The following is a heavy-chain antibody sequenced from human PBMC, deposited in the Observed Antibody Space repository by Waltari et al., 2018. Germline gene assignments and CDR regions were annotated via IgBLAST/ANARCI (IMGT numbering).Heavy chain of an antibody. J-gene: IGHJ6*02. CDR3: VRLEDCPGPGGHCYSGDPSALDV. CDR2: INRAGDT. D-gene: IGHD2-15*01. V-gene: IGHV4-34*02. Sequence: QVQLQQWGAGLLQSSVTLSLTCAVYGGSFSGYYWGGIRQPPGTVMAWMGVGRIGEINRAGDTKHNAALRSRGTMWADTSRSQPALKLTCVTAANTAAYYGVRLEDCPGPGGHCYSGDPSALDVWGQGTTVTVS. CDR1: GGSFSGYY.